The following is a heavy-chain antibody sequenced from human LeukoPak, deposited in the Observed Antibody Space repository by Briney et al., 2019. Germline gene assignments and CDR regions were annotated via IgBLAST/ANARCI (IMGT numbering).Heavy chain of an antibody. D-gene: IGHD5-24*01. Sequence: GGSLRLSCAASGFTFRTYSIHWVRQAPGKGLEWVTVVSADGRTQLYSDSVKGRFTVSRDNSLNTLHPQMNSLKTEDTAVYYCAREFGHNRWYFDYWGQGALVTVSS. CDR3: AREFGHNRWYFDY. CDR2: VSADGRTQ. J-gene: IGHJ4*02. CDR1: GFTFRTYS. V-gene: IGHV3-30*03.